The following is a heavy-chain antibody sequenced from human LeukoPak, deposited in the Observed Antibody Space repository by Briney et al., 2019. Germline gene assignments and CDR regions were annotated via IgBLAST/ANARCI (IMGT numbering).Heavy chain of an antibody. CDR1: GGSISGYY. CDR3: ARRPDYGGTPTFDY. V-gene: IGHV4-59*01. J-gene: IGHJ4*02. CDR2: IYYSGSS. Sequence: PSETLSLTCTVSGGSISGYYWAWIRQPPGKGLEWIGYIYYSGSSNYNPSLKSRVTISVDVSKNQFSLELSSVIAADTAVYFCARRPDYGGTPTFDYWGQGTLVTVSS. D-gene: IGHD4-23*01.